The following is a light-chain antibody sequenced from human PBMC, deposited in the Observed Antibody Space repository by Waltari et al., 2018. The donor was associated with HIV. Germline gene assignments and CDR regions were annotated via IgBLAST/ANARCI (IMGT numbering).Light chain of an antibody. CDR2: EVD. V-gene: IGLV2-18*02. J-gene: IGLJ3*02. CDR1: SSDVGGYIR. CDR3: TSYTSSNTWV. Sequence: QSALTQPPSVSGSPGQSVTISCTGTSSDVGGYIRVSWYQQSPGTAPKLIIYEVDKRPSGVPDRFSGSKFGNTASLTISGLQTEDETDYYCTSYTSSNTWVFGGGTKLTVL.